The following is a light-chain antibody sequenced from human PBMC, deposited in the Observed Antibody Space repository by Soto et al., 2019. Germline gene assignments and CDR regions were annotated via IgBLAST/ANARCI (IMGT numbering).Light chain of an antibody. J-gene: IGKJ2*01. CDR1: QSVSSSY. CDR2: GAS. CDR3: QQYGSSPPYT. Sequence: EIVLTQSPGILSLSPGERATLSCRASQSVSSSYLAWYQQKPGQAPRLLIYGASNRATGIPGRFSASGSKTNFTLTISRLEPEDFAVYYWQQYGSSPPYTFGQGTKLEIK. V-gene: IGKV3-20*01.